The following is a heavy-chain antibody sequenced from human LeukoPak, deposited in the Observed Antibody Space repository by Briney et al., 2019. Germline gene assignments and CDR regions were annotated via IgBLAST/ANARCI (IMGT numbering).Heavy chain of an antibody. D-gene: IGHD2-15*01. Sequence: GASVKVSCKASGYTFTGYYMHWVRQAPGQGLGGMGWINPNSDGTNYAQKFQGRVTMTRDTSISTAYMELSRLRSDDTAVYYCAGGPGVYCSGGSCWVYWGQGTLVTVSS. CDR1: GYTFTGYY. V-gene: IGHV1-2*02. CDR3: AGGPGVYCSGGSCWVY. CDR2: INPNSDGT. J-gene: IGHJ4*02.